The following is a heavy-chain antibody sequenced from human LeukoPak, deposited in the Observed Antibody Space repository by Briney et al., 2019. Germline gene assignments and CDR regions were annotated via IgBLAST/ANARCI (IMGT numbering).Heavy chain of an antibody. J-gene: IGHJ3*02. CDR3: ARGQSCGNHCHVAFDI. CDR2: IRKKSNSYTT. D-gene: IGHD4-23*01. CDR1: GFTSTDHY. Sequence: PGGSLRLSCVASGFTSTDHYMDWVRQAPGKGLEWVGRIRKKSNSYTTEYAASVKGRFSVSRDESNNSVYLQMNSLETEDTAVYFCARGQSCGNHCHVAFDIWGQGTMVTVSS. V-gene: IGHV3-72*01.